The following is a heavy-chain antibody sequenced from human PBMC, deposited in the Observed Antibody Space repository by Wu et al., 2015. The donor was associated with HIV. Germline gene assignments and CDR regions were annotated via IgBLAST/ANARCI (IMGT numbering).Heavy chain of an antibody. D-gene: IGHD3-10*01. V-gene: IGHV1-2*02. J-gene: IGHJ4*02. CDR3: AKQKLVLQLTLVRGLTNHPPFDYF. CDR2: INPYSGDT. CDR1: GYRFTDQF. Sequence: QVQLVQSGAEVKKPGASVKVSCKASGYRFTDQFMHWVRQAPGQGLEWMGWINPYSGDTKYAQKFQGQVTMNQGQRPSAQPTWKAQQRLRFLTTHRRLFCAKQKLVLQLTLVRGLTNHPPFDYFWGQGMLVT.